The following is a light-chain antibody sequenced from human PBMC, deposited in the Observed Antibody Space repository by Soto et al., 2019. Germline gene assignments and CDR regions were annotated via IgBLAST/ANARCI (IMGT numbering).Light chain of an antibody. Sequence: QSALTQPASVSGSPGQSITIACTGTNSDVGGYNSVSWYQLHPGKAPRLVIYDVSIRPPAVSDRFSGSTSGNTASLTISGPQAEDEAEYYCSSYTATRTVVFGGGTKVTVL. V-gene: IGLV2-14*03. CDR2: DVS. CDR1: NSDVGGYNS. CDR3: SSYTATRTVV. J-gene: IGLJ3*02.